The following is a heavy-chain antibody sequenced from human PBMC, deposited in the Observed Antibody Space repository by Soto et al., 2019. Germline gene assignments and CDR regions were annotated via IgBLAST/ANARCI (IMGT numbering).Heavy chain of an antibody. V-gene: IGHV3-7*03. D-gene: IGHD3-3*01. CDR1: EFGVGTYW. CDR2: IKEDGSER. Sequence: LRLSCAVSEFGVGTYWMSWVRQAPGKGLEWLASIKEDGSERYYLDSVKGRFTISRDNAKDSLSLQMNSLRGEDTAFYYCARDVGPVTIFGEALSGYFDFWGQGTLVTVSS. J-gene: IGHJ4*02. CDR3: ARDVGPVTIFGEALSGYFDF.